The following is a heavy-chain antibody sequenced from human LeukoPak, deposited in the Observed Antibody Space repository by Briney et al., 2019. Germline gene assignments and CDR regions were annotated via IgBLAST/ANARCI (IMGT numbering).Heavy chain of an antibody. CDR1: GVSISSYY. D-gene: IGHD3-10*01. J-gene: IGHJ6*03. CDR2: IYYSGST. CDR3: ARAYGSESYYYYYYMDV. V-gene: IGHV4-59*01. Sequence: SETLSLTCTVSGVSISSYYWSWIRQPPGKGLEWIGYIYYSGSTNYNPSLKSRVTISVDTSKNQFSLKLSSVTAADTAVYYCARAYGSESYYYYYYMDVWGKGTTVTISS.